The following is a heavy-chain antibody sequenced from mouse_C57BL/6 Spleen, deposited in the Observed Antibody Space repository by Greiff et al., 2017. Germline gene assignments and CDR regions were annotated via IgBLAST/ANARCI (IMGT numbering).Heavy chain of an antibody. CDR2: IDPSDSST. D-gene: IGHD1-1*01. V-gene: IGHV1-69*01. CDR1: GYTFTSYW. J-gene: IGHJ2*01. Sequence: QVQLKQPGAELVMPGASVKLSCKASGYTFTSYWMHWVKQRPGQGLEWIGEIDPSDSSTNYNQKFKGKSTLTVDKSSSTAYMQLSSLTSEDSDVYYCARWGLLPLDYWGKGTTLTVSS. CDR3: ARWGLLPLDY.